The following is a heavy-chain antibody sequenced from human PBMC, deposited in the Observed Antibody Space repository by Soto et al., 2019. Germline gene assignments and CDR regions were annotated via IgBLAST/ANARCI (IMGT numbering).Heavy chain of an antibody. Sequence: QVQLVQSGAEVKKPGSSVKVSCKASGGTFSSYAISWVRQAPGQGLEWMGGIIPIFGTANYAQKFQGRVTITADESTSTADMELSSLRSEDTAVYYCARTRDIVVVPAAPKYYYYYGMDVWGQGTTVTVSS. V-gene: IGHV1-69*01. CDR2: IIPIFGTA. CDR3: ARTRDIVVVPAAPKYYYYYGMDV. J-gene: IGHJ6*02. CDR1: GGTFSSYA. D-gene: IGHD2-2*01.